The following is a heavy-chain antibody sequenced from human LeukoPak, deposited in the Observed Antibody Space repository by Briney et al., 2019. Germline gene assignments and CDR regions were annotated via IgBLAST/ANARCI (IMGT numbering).Heavy chain of an antibody. D-gene: IGHD6-13*01. V-gene: IGHV1-2*04. CDR1: GYTFTGYY. J-gene: IGHJ4*02. CDR3: ARDAYSSSWYRGGELEY. CDR2: INPNSGGT. Sequence: WASVKVSCKASGYTFTGYYMHWVRQAPGQGLEWMGWINPNSGGTNYAQKFQGWVTMTRDTFISTAYMELSRLRSDDTAVYYCARDAYSSSWYRGGELEYWGQGTLVTVSS.